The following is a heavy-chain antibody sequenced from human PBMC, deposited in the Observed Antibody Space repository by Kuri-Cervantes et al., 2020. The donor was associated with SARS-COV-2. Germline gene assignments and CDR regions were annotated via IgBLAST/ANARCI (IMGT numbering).Heavy chain of an antibody. J-gene: IGHJ6*02. CDR3: ARGSPYYYYGMDV. D-gene: IGHD1-26*01. CDR1: RGTFSSYA. V-gene: IGHV1-69*06. Sequence: PVHVSRMASRGTFSSYAISWVRQAPGQGLEWMGGIIPIFGTANYAQKFQGRVTITADKSTSTAYMELGSLGSEDTAVYYCARGSPYYYYGMDVWGQGTTVTVSS. CDR2: IIPIFGTA.